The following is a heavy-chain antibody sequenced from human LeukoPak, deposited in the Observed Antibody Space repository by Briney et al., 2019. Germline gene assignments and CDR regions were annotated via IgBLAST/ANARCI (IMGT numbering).Heavy chain of an antibody. Sequence: SETLSLTCTVSGGSISSGGYYWSWIRQHPGKGLEWIGYIYYSGSTYYNPSLKSRVTISVDTSKNQFSLKLSSVTAADTAVYYCARTYYYDSSGYYNFDYWAREPWSPSPQ. V-gene: IGHV4-31*03. J-gene: IGHJ4*02. D-gene: IGHD3-22*01. CDR3: ARTYYYDSSGYYNFDY. CDR1: GGSISSGGYY. CDR2: IYYSGST.